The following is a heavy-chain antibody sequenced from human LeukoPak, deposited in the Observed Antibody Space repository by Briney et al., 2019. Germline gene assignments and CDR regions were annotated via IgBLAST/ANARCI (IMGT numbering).Heavy chain of an antibody. D-gene: IGHD1-26*01. V-gene: IGHV3-7*01. CDR3: ARDRHSANYD. Sequence: GGSLRLSCAASGFTLSSYWMGWVREVPGKGLEWVANIKEDGGEKNYVDSVKGRFTIFRDNVKNSLYLQMNSLRGEDTTVYYCARDRHSANYDWGQGTLVTVSS. CDR2: IKEDGGEK. CDR1: GFTLSSYW. J-gene: IGHJ4*02.